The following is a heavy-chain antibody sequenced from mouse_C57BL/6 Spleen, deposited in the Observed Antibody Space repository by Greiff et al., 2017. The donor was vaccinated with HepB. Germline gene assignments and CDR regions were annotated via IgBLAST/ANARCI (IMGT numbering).Heavy chain of an antibody. CDR2: ISDGGSYT. J-gene: IGHJ4*01. Sequence: EVQGVESGGGLVKPGGSLKLSCAASGFTFSSYAMYWVRQTPEKRLEWVATISDGGSYTYYPDNVKGRFTMAKDNAKNNPYLQMSHLTTEDTAMYYSARGDYGNYGGTYYYAMDYWGQGTSVTVSS. CDR3: ARGDYGNYGGTYYYAMDY. V-gene: IGHV5-4*01. CDR1: GFTFSSYA. D-gene: IGHD2-1*01.